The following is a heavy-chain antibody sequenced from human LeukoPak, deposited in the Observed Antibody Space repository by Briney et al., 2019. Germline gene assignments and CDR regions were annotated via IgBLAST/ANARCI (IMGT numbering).Heavy chain of an antibody. CDR1: GGSISSYY. J-gene: IGHJ4*02. D-gene: IGHD1-26*01. CDR3: ARENSGSYREFDY. V-gene: IGHV4-4*07. Sequence: ASETLSLTCTVSGGSISSYYWSWIRQPAGKGLEWIGRIYTSGSTNYNASLKSRVSMSVDTSKNQFSLKLSSVTAADTAVFYCARENSGSYREFDYWGQGTLLTVSS. CDR2: IYTSGST.